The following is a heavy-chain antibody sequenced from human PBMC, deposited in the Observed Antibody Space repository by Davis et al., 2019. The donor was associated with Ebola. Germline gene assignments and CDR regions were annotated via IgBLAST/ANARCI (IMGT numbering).Heavy chain of an antibody. CDR3: AKGFVRGTIDY. CDR1: GFTFSSHA. J-gene: IGHJ4*02. CDR2: ISGSGGST. Sequence: GESLKISCAASGFTFSSHAMYWVRQAPGKGLEWVASISGSGGSTYYGDSVKGRFTFSRDNSKNTLYLQMNSLRAEDTAVYYCAKGFVRGTIDYWGQGTLVTVSS. D-gene: IGHD3-10*01. V-gene: IGHV3-23*01.